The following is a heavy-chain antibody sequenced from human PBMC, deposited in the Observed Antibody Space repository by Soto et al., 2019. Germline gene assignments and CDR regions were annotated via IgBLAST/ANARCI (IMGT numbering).Heavy chain of an antibody. CDR2: IYWDDDK. CDR3: IQSRCGGDCLQSYASHYHYGMDV. J-gene: IGHJ6*02. CDR1: GFSLSTSGVG. D-gene: IGHD2-21*02. V-gene: IGHV2-5*02. Sequence: QITLKESGPTLVKPTQTLTLTCTFSGFSLSTSGVGVGWIRQPPGKALEWLALIYWDDDKRYSPSLRSRLTITKDTPKYQVVLTMPHMDPLGTATYYCIQSRCGGDCLQSYASHYHYGMDVWGQGTTVTVSS.